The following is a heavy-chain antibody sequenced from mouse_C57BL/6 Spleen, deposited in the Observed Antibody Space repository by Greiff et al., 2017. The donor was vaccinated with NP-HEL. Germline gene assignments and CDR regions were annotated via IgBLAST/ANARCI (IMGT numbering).Heavy chain of an antibody. CDR1: GFTFSDYY. CDR3: ARGDYDFDY. V-gene: IGHV5-16*01. CDR2: INYDGSST. Sequence: EVKLMESAGGLVQPGSSMKLSCTASGFTFSDYYMAWVRQVPEKGLEWVANINYDGSSTYYLDSLKSRFIISRDNAKNILYLQMSSLKSEDTATYYCARGDYDFDYWGQGTTLTVSS. J-gene: IGHJ2*01. D-gene: IGHD2-4*01.